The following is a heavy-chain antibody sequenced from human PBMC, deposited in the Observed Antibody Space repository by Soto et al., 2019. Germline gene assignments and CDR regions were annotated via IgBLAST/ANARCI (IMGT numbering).Heavy chain of an antibody. Sequence: QMQLQESGPGLVKPSETLSLTCTVSGGSISSSSYYWGWIRQPPGKGLEWIGSIYYSGSTYYNPSLKSRVPISVDTSKNQFSLKLSSVTAADTAVYYCAGYGSGSYFYYYMDVWGKGTTVTVSS. CDR2: IYYSGST. D-gene: IGHD3-10*01. J-gene: IGHJ6*03. CDR3: AGYGSGSYFYYYMDV. V-gene: IGHV4-39*01. CDR1: GGSISSSSYY.